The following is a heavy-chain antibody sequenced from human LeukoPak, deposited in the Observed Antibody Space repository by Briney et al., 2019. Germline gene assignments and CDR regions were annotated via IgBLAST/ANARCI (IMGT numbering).Heavy chain of an antibody. CDR1: GFTFSSYA. CDR3: ARDYAAGLDY. CDR2: ISSNGGST. D-gene: IGHD6-13*01. J-gene: IGHJ4*02. Sequence: GGSLRLSCAASGFTFSSYAMHWVRQAPGKGLEYVSAISSNGGSTYYANSVKGRFTISRDNSKNTLYLQMGSLRAEDMAVYYCARDYAAGLDYWGQGTLVTVSS. V-gene: IGHV3-64*01.